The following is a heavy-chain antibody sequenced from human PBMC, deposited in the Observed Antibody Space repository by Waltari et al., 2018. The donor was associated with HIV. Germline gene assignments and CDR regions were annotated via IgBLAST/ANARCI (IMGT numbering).Heavy chain of an antibody. V-gene: IGHV4-39*01. J-gene: IGHJ5*01. Sequence: QLLLQESGPGLVRPSETLSLTCTVTGPSISSRRYYWGWVRQPPGKGLEWIVSTMYSGSNYNNRSRKGGVASTVEPSRNQCSLNLTAVTAADTALYYCARHAGTSYYFGSDMNPRPFSFWFASWGQGILVTVSS. D-gene: IGHD3-10*01. CDR2: TMYSGSN. CDR1: GPSISSRRYY. CDR3: ARHAGTSYYFGSDMNPRPFSFWFAS.